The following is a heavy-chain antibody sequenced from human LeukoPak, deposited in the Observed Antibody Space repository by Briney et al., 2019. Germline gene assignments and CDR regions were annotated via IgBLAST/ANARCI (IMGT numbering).Heavy chain of an antibody. D-gene: IGHD2-2*02. CDR3: ARDYGGDCSSTSCYTEGYYYYMDV. J-gene: IGHJ6*03. Sequence: PSETLSLTCTVSGGSISSGSYYWSWIRQPAGKGLEWIGRIYTSGSTNYNPSLKSRVTISVDTSKNQFSLKLSSVTAADTAVYYCARDYGGDCSSTSCYTEGYYYYMDVWGKGTTVTVSS. CDR2: IYTSGST. V-gene: IGHV4-61*02. CDR1: GGSISSGSYY.